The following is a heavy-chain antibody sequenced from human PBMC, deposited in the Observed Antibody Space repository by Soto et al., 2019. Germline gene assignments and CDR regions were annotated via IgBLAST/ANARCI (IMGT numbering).Heavy chain of an antibody. CDR1: GDSFSSNSAS. Sequence: SQTLSLTCAISGDSFSSNSASCNGIRQSPSRGLEWLGRTYYRSKWYNDYAVSVKSRITINPDTSKNQFSLQLNSVTPEDTAVYYCAREGSGRYYTIYYYYYGMDVWGQGTTVTVSS. J-gene: IGHJ6*02. CDR2: TYYRSKWYN. CDR3: AREGSGRYYTIYYYYYGMDV. V-gene: IGHV6-1*01. D-gene: IGHD1-26*01.